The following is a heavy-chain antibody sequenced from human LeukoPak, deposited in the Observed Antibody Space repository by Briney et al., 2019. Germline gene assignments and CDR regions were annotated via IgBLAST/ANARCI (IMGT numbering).Heavy chain of an antibody. J-gene: IGHJ3*02. CDR1: GFTLIYYA. D-gene: IGHD3-16*01. Sequence: PGGSLRLSCAASGFTLIYYAMSWVRQAPGKGLEWVSTISGSGGNTYYADSVKGRFTISRDNSKNTLYLQMNSLRAEDTAVYYCAKERDRDFVGGAFDIWGQGTMVTVSS. V-gene: IGHV3-23*01. CDR2: ISGSGGNT. CDR3: AKERDRDFVGGAFDI.